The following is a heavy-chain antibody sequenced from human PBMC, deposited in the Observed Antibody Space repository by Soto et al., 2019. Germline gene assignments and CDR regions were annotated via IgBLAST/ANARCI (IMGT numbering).Heavy chain of an antibody. V-gene: IGHV3-7*01. CDR2: IKEDGSEK. J-gene: IGHJ4*02. D-gene: IGHD3-22*01. Sequence: EVQLVESGGGLVQPGGSLRLSCVASGFTFRNHWMSWVRQAPGKGLEWVANIKEDGSEKYYVDSVKGRFTISRDNTKNSLYLHMNTLRAEDSAVYSCARDLRDYYDSSGYYSYYWGQGTLVTVSS. CDR3: ARDLRDYYDSSGYYSYY. CDR1: GFTFRNHW.